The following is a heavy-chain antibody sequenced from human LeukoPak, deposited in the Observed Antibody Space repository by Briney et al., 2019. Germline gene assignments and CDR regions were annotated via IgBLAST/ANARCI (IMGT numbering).Heavy chain of an antibody. CDR3: ARDEYASSPGYFDY. CDR1: GFTFSSYS. J-gene: IGHJ4*02. Sequence: GGSLRLSCAASGFTFSSYSMNWVRQAPGKGLEWVSCISSSGSYIYYADSVKGRFTISRDNAKNSLYLQMDRLRAEDMAVYYCARDEYASSPGYFDYWGQGTLVTVSS. CDR2: ISSSGSYI. V-gene: IGHV3-21*01. D-gene: IGHD6-6*01.